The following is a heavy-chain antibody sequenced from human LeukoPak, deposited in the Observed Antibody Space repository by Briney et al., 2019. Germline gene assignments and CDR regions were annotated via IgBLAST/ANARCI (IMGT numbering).Heavy chain of an antibody. CDR2: INHSGST. Sequence: SETLSLTCAVYGGSFSGYYWSWIRQPPGKGLEWIGEINHSGSTNYNPSLKSRVTISVDTSKNQFSLKLSSVTAADTAVYYCARAISSSWYEKPPSKEYNWFDPWGQGTLVTVSS. V-gene: IGHV4-34*01. CDR1: GGSFSGYY. CDR3: ARAISSSWYEKPPSKEYNWFDP. D-gene: IGHD6-13*01. J-gene: IGHJ5*02.